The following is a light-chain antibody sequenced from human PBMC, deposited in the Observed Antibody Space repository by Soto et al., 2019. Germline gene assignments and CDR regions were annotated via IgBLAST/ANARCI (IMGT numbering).Light chain of an antibody. V-gene: IGKV1-5*01. Sequence: DIQMTQSPSSLSASVGDRVTITCRASQSISSWLAWYQQKPGKAPKLLIYDAYSLESGVPSRFSGSGSGTEFTLTISSLQPDDFATYYCQQYNSYSRRTCGQGTKVDIK. CDR3: QQYNSYSRRT. CDR1: QSISSW. CDR2: DAY. J-gene: IGKJ1*01.